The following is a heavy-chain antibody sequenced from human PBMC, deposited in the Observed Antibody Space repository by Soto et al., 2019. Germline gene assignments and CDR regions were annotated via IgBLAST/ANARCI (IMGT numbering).Heavy chain of an antibody. CDR1: GGSISSYY. J-gene: IGHJ6*02. CDR2: IYYSGST. CDR3: ARDTARGFYYYYYGMDV. V-gene: IGHV4-59*12. D-gene: IGHD3-10*01. Sequence: PSETLSLTCTVSGGSISSYYWSWTRQPPGKGLEWIGYIYYSGSTNYNPSLKSRVTISVDTSKNQFSLKLSSVTAADTAVYYCARDTARGFYYYYYGMDVWGQGTTVTVSS.